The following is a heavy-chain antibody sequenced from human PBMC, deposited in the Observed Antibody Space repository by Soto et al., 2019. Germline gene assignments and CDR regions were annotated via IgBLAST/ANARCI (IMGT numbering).Heavy chain of an antibody. J-gene: IGHJ4*02. CDR2: ISGSGGST. Sequence: GSLRLSCSASGFTFIDYAIHWVRQAPGKGLEYVSAISGSGGSTYYADSVKGRFTISRDNSKNTLYLQMNSLRAEDTAVYYCAKGPHHYDILTGPPYWGQGTLVTVSS. CDR3: AKGPHHYDILTGPPY. D-gene: IGHD3-9*01. V-gene: IGHV3-23*01. CDR1: GFTFIDYA.